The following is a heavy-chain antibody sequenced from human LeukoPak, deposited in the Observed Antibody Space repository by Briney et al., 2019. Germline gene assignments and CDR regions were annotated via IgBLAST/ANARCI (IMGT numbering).Heavy chain of an antibody. CDR1: GGSISSGSYY. CDR2: IYTSGST. J-gene: IGHJ4*02. V-gene: IGHV4-61*02. Sequence: SQTLSLTCTVSGGSISSGSYYWSWIRQPAGKGLEWIGRIYTSGSTNYDPSLKSRVTISVDTSKNQFSLKLSSVTAADTAVYYCARGGAYSSGYYAFDYWGQGTLVTVSS. CDR3: ARGGAYSSGYYAFDY. D-gene: IGHD3-22*01.